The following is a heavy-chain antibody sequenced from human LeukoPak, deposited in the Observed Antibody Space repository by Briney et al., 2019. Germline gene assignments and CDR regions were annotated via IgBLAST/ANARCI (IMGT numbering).Heavy chain of an antibody. CDR2: IRSKPHNYAT. V-gene: IGHV3-73*01. CDR3: TPVVGDVVFTNAY. CDR1: GLSFSGSA. Sequence: PGGSLKLSCAASGLSFSGSAMHWVRQASGKGLEWVGRIRSKPHNYATAYAASVKGRFTLSRDDSENTAFLQMNSLRTEDTAVYYCTPVVGDVVFTNAYWGQGTLVTVSS. J-gene: IGHJ4*02. D-gene: IGHD2-21*01.